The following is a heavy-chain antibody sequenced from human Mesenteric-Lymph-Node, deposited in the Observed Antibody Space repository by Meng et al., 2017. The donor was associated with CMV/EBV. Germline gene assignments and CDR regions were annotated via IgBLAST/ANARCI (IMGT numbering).Heavy chain of an antibody. CDR1: GFSFSDHY. V-gene: IGHV3-11*04. CDR3: VSGLDPPFDY. Sequence: GGSLRLSCAAFGFSFSDHYMSWIRQAPGKGLEWLSYISIDGGTIYYADSVEGRFTISRDNAKNSLYLQMNSLRAEDTAVYYCVSGLDPPFDYWGQGTLVTVSS. J-gene: IGHJ4*02. D-gene: IGHD3/OR15-3a*01. CDR2: ISIDGGTI.